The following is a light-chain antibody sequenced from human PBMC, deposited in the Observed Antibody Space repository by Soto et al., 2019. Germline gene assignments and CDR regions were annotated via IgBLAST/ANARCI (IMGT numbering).Light chain of an antibody. Sequence: DIQMTQSPSSLSASVGDRVTITCRASQSISSYLNWYQQKPGKAPKLLIYAASTLQRGVPSRFSGSGSGTDFTLIISSLQPEDFATYYCQQSYSTPPYTFGQGTK. CDR3: QQSYSTPPYT. CDR1: QSISSY. V-gene: IGKV1-39*01. CDR2: AAS. J-gene: IGKJ2*01.